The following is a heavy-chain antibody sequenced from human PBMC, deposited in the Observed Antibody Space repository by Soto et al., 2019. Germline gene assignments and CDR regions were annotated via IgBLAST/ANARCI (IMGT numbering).Heavy chain of an antibody. CDR1: GYTFTAHS. V-gene: IGHV1-3*01. D-gene: IGHD2-8*01. Sequence: VQLVQSGTEVKEPGASVRVSCKASGYTFTAHSLHWARQAPGQGLEWMGWIIVSHDWPRYAPQFQGRLTFETATIGTTSYMHLTRLTPDFTAVYFCAREPEDGVPGDYWGQGTPVVVSS. J-gene: IGHJ4*02. CDR3: AREPEDGVPGDY. CDR2: IIVSHDWP.